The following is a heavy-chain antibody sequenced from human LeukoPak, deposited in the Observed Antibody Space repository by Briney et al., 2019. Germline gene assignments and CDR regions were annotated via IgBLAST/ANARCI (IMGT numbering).Heavy chain of an antibody. J-gene: IGHJ6*04. D-gene: IGHD2-21*01. CDR3: ARAMGEDYYYGMDV. Sequence: GGSLRLSCAASGFTFSSYAMHWVRQAPDKGLEWVAVISYDGSNKYYADSVKGRFTISRDNSKNTLYLQMNSLRAEDTAVYYCARAMGEDYYYGMDVWGKGTTVTVSS. CDR1: GFTFSSYA. CDR2: ISYDGSNK. V-gene: IGHV3-30*04.